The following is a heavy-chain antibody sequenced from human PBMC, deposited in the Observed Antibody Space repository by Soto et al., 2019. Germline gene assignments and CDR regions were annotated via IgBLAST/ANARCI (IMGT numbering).Heavy chain of an antibody. CDR2: IYVTGNT. CDR1: GGSITSSSNL. D-gene: IGHD6-25*01. V-gene: IGHV4-39*01. CDR3: AGQTFTIAAASYGRSNWFDP. J-gene: IGHJ5*02. Sequence: SETLSLTCSASGGSITSSSNLWGWVRQPPGKGLEWIGTIYVTGNTYYTPPLKSRLTMSIDTSKNEFSLRLNSVTAADTAVYYCAGQTFTIAAASYGRSNWFDPWGPGTLVTVSS.